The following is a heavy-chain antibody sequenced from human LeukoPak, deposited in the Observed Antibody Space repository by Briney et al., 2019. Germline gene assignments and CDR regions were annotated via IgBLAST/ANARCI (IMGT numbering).Heavy chain of an antibody. D-gene: IGHD5-18*01. CDR1: GSRFTSYW. CDR2: IYPGDSDT. J-gene: IGHJ5*02. V-gene: IGHV5-51*01. CDR3: ARRAGYSYGYNWFDP. Sequence: GESLKISFKGSGSRFTSYWIGWVRQMPGKGLEWMGIIYPGDSDTRYSPSFQGQVTISADKSISTAYLQWSSLKASDTAMYYCARRAGYSYGYNWFDPWGQGTLVTVSS.